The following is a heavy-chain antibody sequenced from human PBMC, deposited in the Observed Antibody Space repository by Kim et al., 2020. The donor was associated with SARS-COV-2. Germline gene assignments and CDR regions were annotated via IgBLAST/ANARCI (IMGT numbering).Heavy chain of an antibody. Sequence: GGSLRLSCAASGFTFSDSYMSWIRQAPGKGLEWISYISGSTTYTSYADSVKGRFTISRDNAKNSLYLQMNSLRGDDTAVYYCARISDDSPYVFDIWGQGTMVTVSS. D-gene: IGHD4-4*01. J-gene: IGHJ3*02. CDR1: GFTFSDSY. CDR2: ISGSTTYT. V-gene: IGHV3-11*06. CDR3: ARISDDSPYVFDI.